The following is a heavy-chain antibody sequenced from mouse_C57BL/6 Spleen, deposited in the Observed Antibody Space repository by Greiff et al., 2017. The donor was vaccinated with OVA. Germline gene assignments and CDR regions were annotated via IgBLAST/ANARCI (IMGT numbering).Heavy chain of an antibody. Sequence: QVQLQQSGPGLVQPSQSLSITCTVSGFSLTSYGVHWVRPSPGKGLEWLGVLWSGGSTDYNAAFISRMISSKYNSKKQVCIRMNSLQADDTAIYYCARTGLLRDYAMDYWGQGTSVTVSS. J-gene: IGHJ4*01. V-gene: IGHV2-2*01. D-gene: IGHD2-3*01. CDR1: GFSLTSYG. CDR2: LWSGGST. CDR3: ARTGLLRDYAMDY.